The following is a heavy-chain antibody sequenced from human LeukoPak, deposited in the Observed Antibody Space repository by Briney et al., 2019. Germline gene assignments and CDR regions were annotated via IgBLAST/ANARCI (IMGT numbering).Heavy chain of an antibody. Sequence: GASVKVSCKASGYTFTSYGISWVRQAPGQGLEWMGWISAYNGNTNYAQKLQGRVTMTTDTSTSTAYIELRSPRSHDTAVYYCARDAKITYYYFDYWGQGTLVTVSS. CDR3: ARDAKITYYYFDY. D-gene: IGHD1-14*01. V-gene: IGHV1-18*01. CDR1: GYTFTSYG. CDR2: ISAYNGNT. J-gene: IGHJ4*02.